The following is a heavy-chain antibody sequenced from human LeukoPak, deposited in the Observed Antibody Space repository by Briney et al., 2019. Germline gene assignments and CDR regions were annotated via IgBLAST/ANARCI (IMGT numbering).Heavy chain of an antibody. Sequence: GGSLRLSCAASGFTFSSYAMHWVRQAPGKGLEWVAFIRYDGSTKYYADSVKGRFTISRDNSKNTLYMQVNSLRAEDTAVYYCAKAIAAAGTILFFDYWGQGTLVTVSS. CDR2: IRYDGSTK. CDR3: AKAIAAAGTILFFDY. J-gene: IGHJ4*02. CDR1: GFTFSSYA. V-gene: IGHV3-30*04. D-gene: IGHD6-13*01.